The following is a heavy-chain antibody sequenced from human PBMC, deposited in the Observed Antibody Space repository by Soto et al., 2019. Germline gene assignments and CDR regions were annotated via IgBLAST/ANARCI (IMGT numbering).Heavy chain of an antibody. J-gene: IGHJ5*02. CDR3: ELGYSYAPLDT. CDR2: ISGGADNT. Sequence: GGSLRLSCAASGFTFSSYAMSWVRQAPGKGLEWVSAISGGADNTYYADSVKGRFTISRDNSKNTLYLQMNTLRAEDTALYYCELGYSYAPLDTWGQGTMVTVYS. V-gene: IGHV3-23*01. CDR1: GFTFSSYA. D-gene: IGHD5-18*01.